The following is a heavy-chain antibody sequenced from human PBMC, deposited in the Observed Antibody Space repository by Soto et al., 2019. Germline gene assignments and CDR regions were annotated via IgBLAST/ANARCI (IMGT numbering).Heavy chain of an antibody. D-gene: IGHD1-26*01. CDR2: INHSGST. CDR3: ARGRGGVFDD. V-gene: IGHV4-34*01. CDR1: GGSFSGYY. J-gene: IGHJ4*02. Sequence: QVQLQQWGAGLLKPSETLSLTCAVYGGSFSGYYWSWIRQPPGKGLEWIGEINHSGSTNYNPSLKRRVTISVDTSKNQFSLKLSSVTAADTAVYYCARGRGGVFDDWGQGTLVTVSS.